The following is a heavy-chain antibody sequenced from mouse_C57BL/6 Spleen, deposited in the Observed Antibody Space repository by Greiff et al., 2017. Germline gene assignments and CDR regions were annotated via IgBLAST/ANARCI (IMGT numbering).Heavy chain of an antibody. J-gene: IGHJ2*01. CDR3: ANYYGSSYVDY. CDR1: GYTFTSYW. CDR2: IHPNSGST. Sequence: QVQLQQSGAELVKPGASVKLSCKASGYTFTSYWMHWVKQRPGQGLEWIGMIHPNSGSTNYNEKFKSKATLTVDKSSSTAYMQLSSLTSEDSAVYYCANYYGSSYVDYWGQGTTLTVSS. D-gene: IGHD1-1*01. V-gene: IGHV1-64*01.